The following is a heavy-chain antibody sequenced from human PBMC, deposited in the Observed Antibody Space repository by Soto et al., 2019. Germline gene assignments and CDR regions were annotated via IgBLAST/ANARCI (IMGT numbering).Heavy chain of an antibody. J-gene: IGHJ6*02. D-gene: IGHD2-15*01. CDR2: IIPIFGTA. CDR3: ARPLVGSGYYYGIDV. Sequence: QVQLVQSGAEVKKPGSSVKVSCKASGGTFSSYAISWVRQAPGQGLEWMGGIIPIFGTANYAQKFQGRVTFTADESTSTAFMVVISLWSEDTAVYDCARPLVGSGYYYGIDVWGLWTTVTVSS. CDR1: GGTFSSYA. V-gene: IGHV1-69*12.